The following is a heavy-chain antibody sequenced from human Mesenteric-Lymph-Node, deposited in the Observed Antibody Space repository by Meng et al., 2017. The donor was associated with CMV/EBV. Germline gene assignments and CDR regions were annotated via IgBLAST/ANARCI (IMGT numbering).Heavy chain of an antibody. CDR1: GFSVNSYE. V-gene: IGHV3-48*03. D-gene: IGHD2-2*02. CDR3: ARMMYCGSSACNKAVDY. J-gene: IGHJ4*02. Sequence: GESLKISCAVSGFSVNSYEMTWVRQAPGKGLEWVSYISSSGSTIYYADSVKGRFTISRDNAKNSLYLQMNSLRAEDTALYYCARMMYCGSSACNKAVDYWGQGTLVTSPQ. CDR2: ISSSGSTI.